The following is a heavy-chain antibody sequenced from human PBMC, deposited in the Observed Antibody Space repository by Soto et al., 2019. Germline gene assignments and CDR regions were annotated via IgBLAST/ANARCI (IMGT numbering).Heavy chain of an antibody. J-gene: IGHJ4*01. D-gene: IGHD3-22*01. CDR1: GFTFSSYS. CDR2: ISSSRSYI. V-gene: IGHV3-21*01. CDR3: ARERYYYDSSGYYYGGIDY. Sequence: EVQLVESGGGLVKPGGSLRLSCAASGFTFSSYSMNCVRQAPGKGLEWVSSISSSRSYIYYADSVKGGFTISRDNAKNSLSLQMNSLRAEDTAVYYCARERYYYDSSGYYYGGIDYWGHGTLVTVSS.